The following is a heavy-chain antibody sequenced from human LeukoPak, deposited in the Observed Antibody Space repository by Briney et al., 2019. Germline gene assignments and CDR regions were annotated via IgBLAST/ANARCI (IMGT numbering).Heavy chain of an antibody. CDR2: ISSNGGST. V-gene: IGHV3-64*01. Sequence: GGSLRLSCAASGFTFSSYAMHWVRQAPGKGLEYVSAISSNGGSTYYANSVKGRFTISRDNSKNTLYLQMGSLRAEDMAVYYCARSQLLPYYFDYWGQGTLVTVFS. D-gene: IGHD2-15*01. J-gene: IGHJ4*02. CDR3: ARSQLLPYYFDY. CDR1: GFTFSSYA.